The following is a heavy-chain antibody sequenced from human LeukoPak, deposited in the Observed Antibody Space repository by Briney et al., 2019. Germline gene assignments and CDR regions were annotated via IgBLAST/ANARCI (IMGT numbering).Heavy chain of an antibody. V-gene: IGHV1-3*03. D-gene: IGHD4-17*01. CDR1: GYTFTTYA. CDR2: INADNGDT. CDR3: ARAYGDYVFFDY. J-gene: IGHJ4*02. Sequence: ASVKVSCKASGYTFTTYAMHWVRQAPGQRLEWLGWINADNGDTKYSQEFQGRVTITRDTSASTAYMELSSLRSEDTAVYYCARAYGDYVFFDYWGQGTLVTVSS.